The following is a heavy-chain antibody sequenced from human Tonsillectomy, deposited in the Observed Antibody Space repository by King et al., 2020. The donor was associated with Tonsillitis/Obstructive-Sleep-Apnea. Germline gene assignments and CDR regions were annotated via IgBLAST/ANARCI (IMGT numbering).Heavy chain of an antibody. CDR3: AADQDIVVVVAATPSLAFDI. J-gene: IGHJ3*02. V-gene: IGHV1-58*01. CDR2: IVVGSGNT. CDR1: GFTFTSSA. Sequence: QLVQSGPEVKKPGTSVKVSCKASGFTFTSSAVQWVRQARGQRLEWIGWIVVGSGNTNYAQKFQERVTITRDMSTSTAYMELSSLRSEDTAVYYCAADQDIVVVVAATPSLAFDIWGQGTMVTVSS. D-gene: IGHD2-15*01.